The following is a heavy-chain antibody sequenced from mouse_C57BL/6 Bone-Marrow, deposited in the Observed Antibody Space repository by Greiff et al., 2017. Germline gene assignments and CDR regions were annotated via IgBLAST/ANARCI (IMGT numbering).Heavy chain of an antibody. Sequence: QVQLQQPGAELVKPGASVKVSCKASGYTFTSYWMHWVKQRPGQGLEWIGRIHPSDSDTNYNQKFKGKATLTVDKSSSTAYMQLSSLTSEDSVVYYCALFITTVVATGYFDYWGQGTTLTVSS. D-gene: IGHD1-1*01. J-gene: IGHJ2*01. CDR1: GYTFTSYW. V-gene: IGHV1-74*01. CDR2: IHPSDSDT. CDR3: ALFITTVVATGYFDY.